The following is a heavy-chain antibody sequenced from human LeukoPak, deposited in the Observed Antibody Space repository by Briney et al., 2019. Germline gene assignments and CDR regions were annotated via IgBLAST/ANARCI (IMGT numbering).Heavy chain of an antibody. V-gene: IGHV4-59*08. Sequence: SETLSLTCTVSGGSISSYYWSWIRQPPGKGLEWIGFIFYSGTTNYNPSLKSRVTISVDTSKNQFSLKLSSVTAADTAVYYCARHLAAVAGTGPGWFDPWGQGTLVTVSS. CDR3: ARHLAAVAGTGPGWFDP. CDR2: IFYSGTT. D-gene: IGHD6-19*01. CDR1: GGSISSYY. J-gene: IGHJ5*02.